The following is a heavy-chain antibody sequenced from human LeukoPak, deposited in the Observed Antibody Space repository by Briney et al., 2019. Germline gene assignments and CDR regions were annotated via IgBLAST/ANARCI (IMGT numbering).Heavy chain of an antibody. V-gene: IGHV1-2*06. CDR2: INPNSGGT. J-gene: IGHJ5*02. D-gene: IGHD7-27*01. CDR3: ARAAGEYWFDP. CDR1: GYTFTGYY. Sequence: ASVKVSCKASGYTFTGYYMHWVRQAPGQGLEWIGRINPNSGGTNYAQKFQGRATMTRDTSISTAYMELSRLRSDDTAVYYCARAAGEYWFDPWGQGTLVTVSS.